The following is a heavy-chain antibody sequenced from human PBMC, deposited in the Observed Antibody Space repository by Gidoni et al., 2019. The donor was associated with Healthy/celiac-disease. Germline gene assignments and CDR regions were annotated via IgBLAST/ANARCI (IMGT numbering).Heavy chain of an antibody. D-gene: IGHD5-18*01. J-gene: IGHJ4*02. CDR2: ISWNSGSI. CDR3: AKGRYSYGMIDY. Sequence: EVQLVESGGGLVQPGRSLRLSCAASGFPFDDYAMHWVRQAPGKGLDWVSGISWNSGSIGYADSVKGRFTISRDNAKNSLYLQMNSLRAEDTALYYCAKGRYSYGMIDYWGQGTLVTVSS. CDR1: GFPFDDYA. V-gene: IGHV3-9*01.